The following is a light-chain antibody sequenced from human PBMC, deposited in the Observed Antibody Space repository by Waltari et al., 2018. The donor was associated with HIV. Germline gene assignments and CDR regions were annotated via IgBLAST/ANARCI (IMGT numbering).Light chain of an antibody. CDR3: QAWDNIIAV. J-gene: IGLJ2*01. Sequence: YEVSQSDPVSVSPGQRVTISFVGDRLAGQIVTWYQVKSGRSPQLVIDERNRRASGIPDRFSASKSGKTATLTISGIQPADEGQYFCQAWDNIIAVFGGGT. V-gene: IGLV3-1*01. CDR2: ERN. CDR1: RLAGQI.